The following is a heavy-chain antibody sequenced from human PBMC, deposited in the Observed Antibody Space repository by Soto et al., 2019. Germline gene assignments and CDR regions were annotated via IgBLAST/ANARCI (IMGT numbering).Heavy chain of an antibody. CDR2: IYYSGST. J-gene: IGHJ6*02. D-gene: IGHD3-10*01. CDR1: GGSISSGGYY. Sequence: QVQLQESGPGLVKPSQTLSLTCTVSGGSISSGGYYWSWIRQHPGKGLEWIGYIYYSGSTYYNPSLKSRVTISVDTAKNQFSLKLSSVTAADTAVYYCARELRFGEDYYGMDVWGQGTTVTVSS. CDR3: ARELRFGEDYYGMDV. V-gene: IGHV4-31*03.